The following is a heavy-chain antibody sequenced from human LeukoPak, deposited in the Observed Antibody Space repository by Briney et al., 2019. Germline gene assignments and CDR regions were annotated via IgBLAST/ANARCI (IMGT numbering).Heavy chain of an antibody. Sequence: GGSLRLSCAASGFTFSSYTMHWVRQAPGKGLDWVAFISYGGTDKYYADSVKGRFAISRDNSRNTLYLQMNSLRVEDTATYYCAKRDSSGSYPYYFDYWGQGTLVTISS. CDR2: ISYGGTDK. CDR1: GFTFSSYT. J-gene: IGHJ4*02. V-gene: IGHV3-30-3*02. CDR3: AKRDSSGSYPYYFDY. D-gene: IGHD3-22*01.